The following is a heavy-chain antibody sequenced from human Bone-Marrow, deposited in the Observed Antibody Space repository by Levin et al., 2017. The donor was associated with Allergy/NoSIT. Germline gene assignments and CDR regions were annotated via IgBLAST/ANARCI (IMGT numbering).Heavy chain of an antibody. CDR1: GFTFSNHW. Sequence: PGGSLRLSCAGSGFTFSNHWMSWVRQAPGKGLEWVANIKQDVSEIFYVDSVKGRFTISRDNAKNSLYLQMNTLRAEDTAVYYCARVLATGRAGPFDIWGQGTLVTVSS. CDR3: ARVLATGRAGPFDI. V-gene: IGHV3-7*01. CDR2: IKQDVSEI. D-gene: IGHD5-24*01. J-gene: IGHJ3*02.